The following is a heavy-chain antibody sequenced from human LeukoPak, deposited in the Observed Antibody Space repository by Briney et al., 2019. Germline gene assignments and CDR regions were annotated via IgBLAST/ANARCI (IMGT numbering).Heavy chain of an antibody. Sequence: TGGSLRLSXAASGFTFSNAWMTWVRQAPGKGLEWVGRIKSKTAGGTTDYAAPVEGRFTISRDDSKSTLYLQMNSVKTEDTAVYYCNTWTSGANSLFDNWGQGTLVTVSS. V-gene: IGHV3-15*01. D-gene: IGHD4-23*01. CDR3: NTWTSGANSLFDN. CDR2: IKSKTAGGTT. CDR1: GFTFSNAW. J-gene: IGHJ4*02.